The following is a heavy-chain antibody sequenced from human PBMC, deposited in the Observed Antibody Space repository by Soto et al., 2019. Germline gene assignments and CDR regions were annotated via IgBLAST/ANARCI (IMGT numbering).Heavy chain of an antibody. Sequence: SLRLSCAASGFTFSSYAMHWVRQAPGKGLEWVAVISYDGSNKYYADSVKGRFTISRDNSKNTLYLQMNSLRAEDTAVYYCARGGITMIAPSRAPAYGMDVWGQGTTVTVSS. V-gene: IGHV3-30-3*01. CDR2: ISYDGSNK. J-gene: IGHJ6*02. D-gene: IGHD3-22*01. CDR3: ARGGITMIAPSRAPAYGMDV. CDR1: GFTFSSYA.